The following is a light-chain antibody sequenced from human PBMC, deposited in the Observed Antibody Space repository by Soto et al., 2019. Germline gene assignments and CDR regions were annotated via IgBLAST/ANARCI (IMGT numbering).Light chain of an antibody. J-gene: IGKJ5*01. CDR1: QSVSTN. V-gene: IGKV3D-11*03. Sequence: VMTQSPATLSVSPGERAALSCRASQSVSTNLAWYQQTPGQAPRLLIYGASSRATGIPARFSGSGPGTDFTLTISSLEPEDFAVYYCQQRSNWRITFGQGTRLEIK. CDR2: GAS. CDR3: QQRSNWRIT.